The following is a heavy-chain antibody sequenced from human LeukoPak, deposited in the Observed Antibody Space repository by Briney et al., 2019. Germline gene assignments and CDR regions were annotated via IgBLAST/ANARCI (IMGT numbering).Heavy chain of an antibody. J-gene: IGHJ4*02. D-gene: IGHD1-26*01. Sequence: PGRSLRLSCAASGFTFSSYSMHWVRQAPGKGLEWASYISSTSSTIYYADSVKGRFTISRDNAKDSVYLQMNSLRAEDTAVYYCARGVGTSSSLAYWGPGTLVTVSS. CDR2: ISSTSSTI. V-gene: IGHV3-48*04. CDR3: ARGVGTSSSLAY. CDR1: GFTFSSYS.